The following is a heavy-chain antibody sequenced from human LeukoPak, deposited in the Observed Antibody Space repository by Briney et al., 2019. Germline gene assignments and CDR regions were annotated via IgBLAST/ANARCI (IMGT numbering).Heavy chain of an antibody. Sequence: PGGSLRLSCAASGFTFSSYGMHWVRQAPGKGLEWVAFIRYDGSNKYYADSVKGRSTISRDNSKNTLYLQMNSLRAEDTAVYYCAKDREYQLLSWGQGTLVTVSS. J-gene: IGHJ4*02. V-gene: IGHV3-30*02. D-gene: IGHD2-2*01. CDR2: IRYDGSNK. CDR1: GFTFSSYG. CDR3: AKDREYQLLS.